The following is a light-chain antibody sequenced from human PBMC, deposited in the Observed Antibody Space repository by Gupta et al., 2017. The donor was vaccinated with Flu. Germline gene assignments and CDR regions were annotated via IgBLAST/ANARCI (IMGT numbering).Light chain of an antibody. CDR3: QQSYSTPRT. V-gene: IGKV1-39*01. Sequence: GDRVSITCRASQSISSYLNWYQQKPGKAPKLLIYAASSLQSGVPSRFSGSGSGTDFTLTISGLQYEDFAIYYCQQSYSTPRTFGPGTKVNIK. CDR1: QSISSY. CDR2: AAS. J-gene: IGKJ3*01.